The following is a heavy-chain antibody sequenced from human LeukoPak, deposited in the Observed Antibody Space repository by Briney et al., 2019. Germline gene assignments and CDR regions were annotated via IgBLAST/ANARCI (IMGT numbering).Heavy chain of an antibody. CDR1: GGFISSYY. CDR2: IDTSGNT. V-gene: IGHV4-4*07. CDR3: ARVSSSWYQDWYFDL. D-gene: IGHD6-13*01. J-gene: IGHJ2*01. Sequence: SETLSLTCTVSGGFISSYYWSWIRQPAGKGLEWIGRIDTSGNTNYKPSLKSRVTMSVDTSKKQFSLKLSSVTAADTAVYYCARVSSSWYQDWYFDLWGRGTLVTVSS.